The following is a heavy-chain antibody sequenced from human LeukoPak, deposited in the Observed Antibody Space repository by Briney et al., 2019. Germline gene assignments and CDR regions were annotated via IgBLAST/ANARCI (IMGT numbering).Heavy chain of an antibody. D-gene: IGHD3-3*01. CDR1: GYTFTGYY. CDR2: INPNSGGT. Sequence: SVKVSCKASGYTFTGYYMHWVRQAPGQGLEWMGRINPNSGGTNYAQKFQGRVMITTDESTSTAYMELSSLRSEDTAVYYCARSDFWSGYYTYYYYMDVWGKGTTVTVSS. J-gene: IGHJ6*03. CDR3: ARSDFWSGYYTYYYYMDV. V-gene: IGHV1-2*06.